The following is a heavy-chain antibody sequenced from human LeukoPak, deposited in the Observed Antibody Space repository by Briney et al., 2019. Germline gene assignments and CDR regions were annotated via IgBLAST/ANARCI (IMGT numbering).Heavy chain of an antibody. V-gene: IGHV3-30*02. CDR2: IRYDGSNK. CDR1: GFTFSSYG. D-gene: IGHD2-2*01. Sequence: GGSLRLSCAASGFTFSSYGMHWVRQAPGKGLEWVAFIRYDGSNKYYADSVKGRFTISRDNSKNTLYLQMNSLRAEDTAVCYCAKGSRLGYCSSTSCPARYWGQGTLVTVSS. J-gene: IGHJ4*02. CDR3: AKGSRLGYCSSTSCPARY.